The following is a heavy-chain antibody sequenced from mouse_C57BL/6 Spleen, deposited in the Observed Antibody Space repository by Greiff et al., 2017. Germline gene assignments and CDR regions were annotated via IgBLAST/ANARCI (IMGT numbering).Heavy chain of an antibody. Sequence: QVQLQQPGAELVRPGSSVKLSCKASGYTFTSYWMHWVKQRPIQGLEWIGNIDPSDSETHYNQKFKDKATLTVDKSSSTAYMQLSSLTSADSAVYDCAREGYGSSPWFAYWGQGTLVTVSA. J-gene: IGHJ3*01. D-gene: IGHD1-1*01. CDR2: IDPSDSET. CDR3: AREGYGSSPWFAY. CDR1: GYTFTSYW. V-gene: IGHV1-52*01.